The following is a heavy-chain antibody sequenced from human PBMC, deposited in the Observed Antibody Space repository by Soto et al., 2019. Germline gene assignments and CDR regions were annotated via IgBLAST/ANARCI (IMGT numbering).Heavy chain of an antibody. V-gene: IGHV4-31*03. Sequence: SETLSLTCTVSGGSISSGGYYWSWIRQHPGKGLEWIGYIYYSGSTYYNPSLKSRVTISVDTSKNQFSLKLSSVTAADTAVYYCARDRGGNSDYYYYYGMDVWGQGTTVTVSS. D-gene: IGHD2-21*02. CDR3: ARDRGGNSDYYYYYGMDV. CDR2: IYYSGST. CDR1: GGSISSGGYY. J-gene: IGHJ6*02.